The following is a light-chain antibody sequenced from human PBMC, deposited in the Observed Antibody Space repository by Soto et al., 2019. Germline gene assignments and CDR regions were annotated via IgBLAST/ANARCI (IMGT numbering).Light chain of an antibody. V-gene: IGLV2-14*01. CDR1: SSDVGGYNH. J-gene: IGLJ3*02. Sequence: QSALTQPASVSGSPGQSITISCTGTSSDVGGYNHVSWYQQHPGKAPKLIIYEVSNRPSGVSNRFSGSKSGNTASLTISGLQAEDEADYYCPSYTTSIPWVFGGGTKLTVL. CDR3: PSYTTSIPWV. CDR2: EVS.